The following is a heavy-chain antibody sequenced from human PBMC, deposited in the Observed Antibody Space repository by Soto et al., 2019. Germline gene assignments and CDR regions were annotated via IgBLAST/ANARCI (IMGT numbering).Heavy chain of an antibody. CDR3: ARGRITGTILY. CDR1: GGSFSGYY. D-gene: IGHD1-7*01. V-gene: IGHV4-34*01. CDR2: INHSGST. J-gene: IGHJ4*02. Sequence: SETLSLTCAVYGGSFSGYYWSWIRQPPGKGLEWIGEINHSGSTNYNPSLKSRVTISVDTSKNQFSLKLSSVTAADTAVYYCARGRITGTILYWGQGTLVTVSS.